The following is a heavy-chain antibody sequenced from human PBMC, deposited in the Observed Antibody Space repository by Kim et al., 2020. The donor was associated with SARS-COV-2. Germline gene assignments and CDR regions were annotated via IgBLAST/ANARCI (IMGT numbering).Heavy chain of an antibody. CDR1: GFTFSSYS. V-gene: IGHV3-21*01. Sequence: GGSLRLSCAASGFTFSSYSMNWVRQAPGKGLEWVSSISSSSSYIYSADSVKGRFTISSDNAKNSLYLQMNSLRAEDTAVYYCVRVRSSGWDYFDYWGQGTLVTVSS. CDR2: ISSSSSYI. D-gene: IGHD6-19*01. J-gene: IGHJ4*02. CDR3: VRVRSSGWDYFDY.